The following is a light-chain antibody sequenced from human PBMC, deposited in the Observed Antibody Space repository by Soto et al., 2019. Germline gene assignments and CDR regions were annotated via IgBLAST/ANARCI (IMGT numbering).Light chain of an antibody. Sequence: EIVMTQSPATLSASPGERVTLSCKASQSVSSNLAWYQHKPGQAPRLLMYGTSTRATGIPARFSGSGSGTEFTLTISSLQSEDFAIYYCQQYNNWPRTFGQGTKVDIK. CDR2: GTS. CDR3: QQYNNWPRT. CDR1: QSVSSN. J-gene: IGKJ1*01. V-gene: IGKV3-15*01.